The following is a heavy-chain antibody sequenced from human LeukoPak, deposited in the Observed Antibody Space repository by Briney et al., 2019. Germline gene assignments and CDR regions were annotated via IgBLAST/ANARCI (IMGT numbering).Heavy chain of an antibody. CDR1: GGSISSGGYY. J-gene: IGHJ4*01. CDR2: LYYSGST. CDR3: ARARDIVVTSNVFYFDY. Sequence: SETLSLTCTVSGGSISSGGYYWSWIRQHPGKGLEWIVYLYYSGSTYYNPSLKSRVTISVDTSKTQFSLKLSSVTAADTAVYYCARARDIVVTSNVFYFDYWGHGTLVTVSS. D-gene: IGHD2-2*01. V-gene: IGHV4-31*03.